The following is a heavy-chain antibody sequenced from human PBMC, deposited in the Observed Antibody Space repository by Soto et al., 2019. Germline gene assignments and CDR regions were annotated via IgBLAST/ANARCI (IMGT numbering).Heavy chain of an antibody. CDR3: ATLSELLAFDI. V-gene: IGHV4-30-2*01. CDR2: IYHSGST. J-gene: IGHJ3*02. Sequence: QLQLQESGSGLVKPSQTLSLTCAVSGGSISSGGYSWSWIRQPPGKGLEWIGYIYHSGSTYYNPSLKSRVTISVDRSKNQISLKLSSVTAADTAVYYCATLSELLAFDIWGQGTMVTVSS. CDR1: GGSISSGGYS. D-gene: IGHD1-26*01.